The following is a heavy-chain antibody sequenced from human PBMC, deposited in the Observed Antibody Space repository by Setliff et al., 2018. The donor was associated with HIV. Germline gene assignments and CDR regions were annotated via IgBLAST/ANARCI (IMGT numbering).Heavy chain of an antibody. Sequence: SETLSLTGSVSGYSISSGYYWGWIRQPPGKGLEWIGSMYHSGNTYYNPSIKSQVTISVDTSKNQFSLKLSSVTAADTAVYYCERLTLAAGTVDYWGQGTLVTVSS. CDR1: GYSISSGYY. J-gene: IGHJ4*02. CDR3: ERLTLAAGTVDY. D-gene: IGHD6-13*01. V-gene: IGHV4-38-2*01. CDR2: MYHSGNT.